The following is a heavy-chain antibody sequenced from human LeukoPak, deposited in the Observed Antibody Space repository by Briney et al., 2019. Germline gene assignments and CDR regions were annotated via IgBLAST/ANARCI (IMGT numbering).Heavy chain of an antibody. J-gene: IGHJ4*02. CDR1: GFTFSSYG. CDR3: AKDLGYGDYEASY. CDR2: IRYDGSNK. D-gene: IGHD4-17*01. Sequence: GGSLRLSCAASGFTFSSYGMHWVRQAPGKGLEWVAFIRYDGSNKYYADSVKGRFTISRDNSKNTLYLQMNSLRAEDTAVYYCAKDLGYGDYEASYWGQGTLVTVSS. V-gene: IGHV3-30*02.